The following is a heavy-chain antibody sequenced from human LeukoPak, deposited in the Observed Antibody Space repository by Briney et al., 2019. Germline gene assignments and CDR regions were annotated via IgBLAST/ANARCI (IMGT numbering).Heavy chain of an antibody. D-gene: IGHD6-13*01. V-gene: IGHV4-39*07. CDR3: ASSSSWYYFDY. J-gene: IGHJ4*02. CDR1: GGSISSGGYY. CDR2: INHSGST. Sequence: SETLSLTCTVSGGSISSGGYYWSWIRQPPGKGLEWIGEINHSGSTNYNPSLKSRVTISVDASKNQSSLKLSSVTAADTAVYYCASSSSWYYFDYWGQGTLVTVSS.